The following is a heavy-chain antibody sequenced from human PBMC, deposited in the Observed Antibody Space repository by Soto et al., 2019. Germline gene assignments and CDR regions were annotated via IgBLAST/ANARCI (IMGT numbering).Heavy chain of an antibody. Sequence: QVQLQQWGAGLLKPSETLSLTCAVYGGSFSGYYWSWIRQPPGKGLEWIGEINHSGSTNYNPSLKSRLTISVDTSTTQFSLKLSSVTAADTAVYYCARGPYDYVWGSYGPNWYFDLWGRGTLVTVSS. CDR3: ARGPYDYVWGSYGPNWYFDL. CDR2: INHSGST. J-gene: IGHJ2*01. D-gene: IGHD3-16*01. CDR1: GGSFSGYY. V-gene: IGHV4-34*01.